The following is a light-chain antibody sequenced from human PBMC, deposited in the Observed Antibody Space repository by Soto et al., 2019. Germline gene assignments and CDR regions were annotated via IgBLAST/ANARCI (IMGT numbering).Light chain of an antibody. J-gene: IGKJ1*01. V-gene: IGKV1-27*01. CDR1: QGIGNY. Sequence: DIHMTQSPSSLSASVGDRVTITCRASQGIGNYLAWYQQKPGKVPKLLIYDASSLEPGVPSRFSGSGSGTDFTLTISSLQPEDVGIYYCQKYNSAPWTFAQGTKVEIK. CDR2: DAS. CDR3: QKYNSAPWT.